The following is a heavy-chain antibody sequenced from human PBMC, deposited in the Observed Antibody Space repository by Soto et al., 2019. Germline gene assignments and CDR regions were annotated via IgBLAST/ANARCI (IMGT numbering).Heavy chain of an antibody. CDR1: GFSLDTVGMC. Sequence: SGPTLVNPTQTLTLTCTFSGFSLDTVGMCVGWISQPPGKALEWLAFIDRGDDKYYSTSLKTRLTISKDTSKNQVVLTMSDVDPVNTCTYYCARSRPTGSHSEPVEIWGLGTMVTVSS. V-gene: IGHV2-70*01. J-gene: IGHJ3*02. D-gene: IGHD1-26*01. CDR3: ARSRPTGSHSEPVEI. CDR2: IDRGDDK.